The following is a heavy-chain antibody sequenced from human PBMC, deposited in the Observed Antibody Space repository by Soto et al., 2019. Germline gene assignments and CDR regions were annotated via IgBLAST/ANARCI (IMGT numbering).Heavy chain of an antibody. J-gene: IGHJ4*02. V-gene: IGHV3-30*19. CDR1: GFSFRDFG. D-gene: IGHD2-15*01. CDR2: IRFDGTNP. CDR3: TRDDLSCSNYSGSHF. Sequence: QVQLVESGGGVVQPGTSLRLSCAASGFSFRDFGMQWVRQAPGKGLEWVAIIRFDGTNPYYADSVKGRFTVSRDNSKNTLFLQMNSLRVDDTAMYYCTRDDLSCSNYSGSHFWGQGTLVFVSS.